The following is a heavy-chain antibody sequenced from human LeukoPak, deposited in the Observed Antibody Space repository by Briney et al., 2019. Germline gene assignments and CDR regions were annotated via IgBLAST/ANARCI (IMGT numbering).Heavy chain of an antibody. Sequence: GGSLRLSCAASGFTFDTYAMHWVRQAPGKGLEWVAVISYDGSNKYQADSVKGRFTISRDNPKNTLYLQMSSLRAEDPAVYYCARDSRGVDYYYYGMDVWGQGTTVTVSS. CDR1: GFTFDTYA. CDR3: ARDSRGVDYYYYGMDV. D-gene: IGHD6-13*01. CDR2: ISYDGSNK. J-gene: IGHJ6*02. V-gene: IGHV3-30-3*01.